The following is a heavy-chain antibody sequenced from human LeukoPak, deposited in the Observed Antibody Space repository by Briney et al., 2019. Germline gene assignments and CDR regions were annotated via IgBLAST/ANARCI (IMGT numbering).Heavy chain of an antibody. CDR2: ISAYNGNT. J-gene: IGHJ4*02. D-gene: IGHD5-18*01. V-gene: IGHV1-18*04. CDR3: ARDPSVDTAIGFDY. CDR1: GYTFTSYG. Sequence: ASVKVSCKASGYTFTSYGISWVRQAPGQGLERMGWISAYNGNTNYAQKLQGRVTMTTDTSTSTAHMELRSLRSDDTAVYYCARDPSVDTAIGFDYWGQGTLVTVSS.